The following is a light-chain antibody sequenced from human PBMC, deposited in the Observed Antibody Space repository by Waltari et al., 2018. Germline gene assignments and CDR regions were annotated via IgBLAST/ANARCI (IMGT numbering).Light chain of an antibody. Sequence: SFDLTQPPSVSVSPGQTFSIACSSGDDLGDKNVCWYQQRPGQSPILVMFLDSVRPSGSPGRFSGSKSGNTATLTISETQPVDEAEYYCQAWDTMTVVFGGGTKVTVL. V-gene: IGLV3-1*01. CDR3: QAWDTMTVV. CDR2: LDS. CDR1: DLGDKN. J-gene: IGLJ2*01.